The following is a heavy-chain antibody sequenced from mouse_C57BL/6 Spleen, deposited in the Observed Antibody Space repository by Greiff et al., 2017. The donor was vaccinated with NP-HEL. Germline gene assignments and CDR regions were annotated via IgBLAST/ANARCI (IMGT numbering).Heavy chain of an antibody. CDR1: GYAFSSSW. V-gene: IGHV1-82*01. J-gene: IGHJ2*01. CDR3: ASYGNYDYFDY. Sequence: QVQLKESGPELVKPGASVKISCKASGYAFSSSWMNWVKQRPGKGLEWIGRIYPGDGDTNYNGKFKGKATLTADKSSSTAYMQLSSLTSEDSAVYFCASYGNYDYFDYWGQGTTLTVSS. CDR2: IYPGDGDT. D-gene: IGHD2-1*01.